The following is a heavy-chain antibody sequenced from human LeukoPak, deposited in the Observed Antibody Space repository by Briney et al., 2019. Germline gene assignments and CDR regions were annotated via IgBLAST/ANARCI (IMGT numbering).Heavy chain of an antibody. CDR3: ARGGYHHGFDI. D-gene: IGHD1-14*01. J-gene: IGHJ3*02. CDR2: IDNDGSDS. CDR1: EFTFTNYW. V-gene: IGHV3-74*01. Sequence: GGSLRLSCAASEFTFTNYWMHWVRQAPGEGRVWVSRIDNDGSDSIYADSVKGRFTISRDNAKNTVYLQMHGLRADDTAVYYCARGGYHHGFDIWGQGTMVTVSS.